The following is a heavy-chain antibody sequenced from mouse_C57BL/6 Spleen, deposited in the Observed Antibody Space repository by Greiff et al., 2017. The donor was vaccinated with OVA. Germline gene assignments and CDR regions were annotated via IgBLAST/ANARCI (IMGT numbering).Heavy chain of an antibody. CDR1: GYTFTSYW. D-gene: IGHD1-1*01. CDR3: ARGDYYYGSSHFDY. V-gene: IGHV1-61*01. CDR2: IYPSDSET. J-gene: IGHJ2*01. Sequence: VQLQQPGAELVRPGSSVKLSCKASGYTFTSYWMDWVKQRPGQGLEWIGNIYPSDSETHYNQKFKDKATLTVDKSSSTAYMQLSSLTSEDSAVYYCARGDYYYGSSHFDYWGQGTTLTVSS.